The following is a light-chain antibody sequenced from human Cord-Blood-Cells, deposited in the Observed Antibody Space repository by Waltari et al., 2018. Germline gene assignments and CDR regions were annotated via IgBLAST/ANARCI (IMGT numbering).Light chain of an antibody. CDR2: GAS. CDR3: QQYNNWPPT. CDR1: QSVSRN. J-gene: IGKJ1*01. V-gene: IGKV3-15*01. Sequence: EIVMPQSPATLSVSPGERATPSCRASQSVSRNLAWYQQKSGQAPRLLIYGASTRATGIPARFSGSGSGTEFTLTISSLQSEDFAVYYCQQYNNWPPTFGQGTKVEIK.